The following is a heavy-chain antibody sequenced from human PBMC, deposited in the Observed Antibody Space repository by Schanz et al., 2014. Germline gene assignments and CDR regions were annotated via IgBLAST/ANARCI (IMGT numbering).Heavy chain of an antibody. V-gene: IGHV1-2*06. D-gene: IGHD6-13*01. CDR3: ARDGHSSKWSSYYYYGMDV. J-gene: IGHJ6*02. CDR1: GYSIGGYY. Sequence: QEQLVQSGAEVKTPGDSVKVSCKASGYSIGGYYMHWVRQAPGVGPEWMGRINPNTGGTQYAQKFQGRVTMTRDTSTSTAYMELSRLRSDDTAIYYCARDGHSSKWSSYYYYGMDVWGQGTTVTVSS. CDR2: INPNTGGT.